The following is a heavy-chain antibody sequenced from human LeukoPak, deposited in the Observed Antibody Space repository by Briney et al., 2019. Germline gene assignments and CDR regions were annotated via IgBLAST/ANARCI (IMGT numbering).Heavy chain of an antibody. Sequence: GGSLRLSCAASGFTFSSYAMSWVRQAPGKGLEWVSGISGSGGSTYYADSVKGRFTISRDNSKNTLYLQMNSLRAEDTAVYYCARDGPYSYYFDYWGQGTLVTVSS. CDR3: ARDGPYSYYFDY. J-gene: IGHJ4*02. V-gene: IGHV3-23*01. CDR1: GFTFSSYA. D-gene: IGHD2-21*01. CDR2: ISGSGGST.